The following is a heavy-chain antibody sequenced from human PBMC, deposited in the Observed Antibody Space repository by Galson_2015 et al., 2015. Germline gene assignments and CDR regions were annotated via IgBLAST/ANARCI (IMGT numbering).Heavy chain of an antibody. Sequence: AVKVCCKASGYTFSSYFLHWVRQAPGQGLEWMGGINAGNGNTKYSQKFQGRVTITRDTSASTAYMELSSLRSEDTVVYYCARVKGSSGYDFLSGSDYWGQGTLVTVSS. CDR3: ARVKGSSGYDFLSGSDY. CDR1: GYTFSSYF. J-gene: IGHJ4*02. D-gene: IGHD5-12*01. CDR2: INAGNGNT. V-gene: IGHV1-3*01.